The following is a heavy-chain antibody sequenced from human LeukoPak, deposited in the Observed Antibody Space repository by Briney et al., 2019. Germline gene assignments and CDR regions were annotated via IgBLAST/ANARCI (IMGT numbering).Heavy chain of an antibody. V-gene: IGHV1-46*01. CDR3: ARGVVRLGELSFDY. CDR2: INPSGGST. D-gene: IGHD3-16*01. J-gene: IGHJ4*02. CDR1: GYTFTSCY. Sequence: AAVKVSCKASGYTFTSCYMHWVRQPPGQGLEWMGIINPSGGSTSYAQKFQGRVTITRDTSTSTVYMELSSLRSEDTAVYYCARGVVRLGELSFDYWGQGTLVTVSS.